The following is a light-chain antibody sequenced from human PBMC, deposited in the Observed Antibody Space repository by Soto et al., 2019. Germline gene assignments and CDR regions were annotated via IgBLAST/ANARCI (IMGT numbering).Light chain of an antibody. CDR1: QSVSSSY. CDR2: GAS. Sequence: EIVLTQSPSTLSLSPGERATRSFRASQSVSSSYLAWYQQKPGQAPRLLIYGASSRATGIPDRFSGSGSGTDFTLTISRLEPEDFAVYYCQQYGSSLSITFGQGTRLEIK. CDR3: QQYGSSLSIT. V-gene: IGKV3-20*01. J-gene: IGKJ5*01.